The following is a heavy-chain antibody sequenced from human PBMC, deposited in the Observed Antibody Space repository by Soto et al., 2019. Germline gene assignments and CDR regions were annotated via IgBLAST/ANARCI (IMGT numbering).Heavy chain of an antibody. CDR3: ARVGYCVSTNCPHYFDY. V-gene: IGHV4-30-4*01. Sequence: QVQLQESGPGLVKPSQTLSLTCTVSGGSISSGDYSWSWIRQPPGKGLEWIGNIYYSGSTHYNPSLKSRLIISVDTSNNQFSLRLSSVTAADTAVYYCARVGYCVSTNCPHYFDYWGQGTLVTVSS. D-gene: IGHD2-2*01. CDR1: GGSISSGDYS. J-gene: IGHJ4*02. CDR2: IYYSGST.